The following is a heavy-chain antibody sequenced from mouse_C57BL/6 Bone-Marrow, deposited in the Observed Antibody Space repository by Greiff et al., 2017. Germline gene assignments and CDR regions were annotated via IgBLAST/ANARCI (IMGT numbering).Heavy chain of an antibody. J-gene: IGHJ2*01. V-gene: IGHV1-59*01. CDR1: GYTFTSYW. D-gene: IGHD3-2*02. Sequence: QVQLKQSGAELVRPGTSVKLSCKASGYTFTSYWMHWVKQRPGQGLEWIGVIDPSDSYTNYNQKFKGKATLTVDTSSSTAYMQLSSLTSEDSAVYYCANLRTTAQATSGYWGQGTTLTVSS. CDR3: ANLRTTAQATSGY. CDR2: IDPSDSYT.